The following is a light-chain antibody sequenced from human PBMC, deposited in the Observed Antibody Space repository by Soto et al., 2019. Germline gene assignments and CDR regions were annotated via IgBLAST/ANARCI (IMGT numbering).Light chain of an antibody. CDR2: WAS. Sequence: DIVMTQSPDSLAVSLGERATINCTSSQTILHSSNNVNYLNWYQQKPGHPPKLLMYWASTRNSRVPDRFSGSGSATDFSLTISSQQAEDVAVYYCQQCYTTPLTFGGGTRVEIK. CDR1: QTILHSSNNVNY. J-gene: IGKJ4*01. V-gene: IGKV4-1*01. CDR3: QQCYTTPLT.